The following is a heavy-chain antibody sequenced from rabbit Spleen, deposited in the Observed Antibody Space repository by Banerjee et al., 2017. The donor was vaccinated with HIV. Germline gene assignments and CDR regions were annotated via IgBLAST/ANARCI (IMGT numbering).Heavy chain of an antibody. CDR1: GFSFSNYYY. V-gene: IGHV1S40*01. CDR2: IYTGSSGST. J-gene: IGHJ3*01. D-gene: IGHD8-1*01. Sequence: QSLEESGGDLVKPGASLTLTCTASGFSFSNYYYMCWVRQAPGKGPEWIACIYTGSSGSTYYASWAKGRFTISKISSTTVTLQMPSLTAADTATYFCARSYPGSGDFGTRLDLWGQGTLVTVS. CDR3: ARSYPGSGDFGTRLDL.